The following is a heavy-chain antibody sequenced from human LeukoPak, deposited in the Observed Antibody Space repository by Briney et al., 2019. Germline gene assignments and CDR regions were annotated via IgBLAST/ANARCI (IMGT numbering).Heavy chain of an antibody. CDR1: GYTFTSYD. D-gene: IGHD5-24*01. J-gene: IGHJ4*02. Sequence: ASVKVSCKASGYTFTSYDINWVRQATGQGLEWMGWINPNSGGTNYAQKFQGRVTMTRDTSISTAYMELSRLRSDDTAVYYCARAPDRVATITYFDYWGQETLVTVSS. CDR3: ARAPDRVATITYFDY. V-gene: IGHV1-2*02. CDR2: INPNSGGT.